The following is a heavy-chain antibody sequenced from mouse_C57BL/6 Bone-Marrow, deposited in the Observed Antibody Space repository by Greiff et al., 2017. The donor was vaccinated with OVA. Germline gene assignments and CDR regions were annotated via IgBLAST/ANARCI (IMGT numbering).Heavy chain of an antibody. CDR2: INYDGSST. Sequence: EVKVVESEGGLVQPGSSMKLSCTASGFTFSDYYMAWVRQVPEKGLEWVANINYDGSSTYYLDSLKSRFIISRDNAKNILYLQMSSLKSEDTATYYCARDRITTVVATDWYFDVWGTGTTVTVSS. J-gene: IGHJ1*03. D-gene: IGHD1-1*01. V-gene: IGHV5-16*01. CDR3: ARDRITTVVATDWYFDV. CDR1: GFTFSDYY.